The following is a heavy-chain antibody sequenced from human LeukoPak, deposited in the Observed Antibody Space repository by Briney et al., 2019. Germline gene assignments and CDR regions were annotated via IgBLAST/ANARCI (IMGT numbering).Heavy chain of an antibody. CDR2: TYYRSKWSS. D-gene: IGHD5-18*01. V-gene: IGHV6-1*01. Sequence: SQTLSLTCAISGDSASSNNAAWNWFRQSPSRGLEWLGRTYYRSKWSSDYAVSVKSRMTINPDTSKNQFSLQLNSVTPEDTAVYYCVREYTYGRFDYWGQGTLVTVSS. CDR1: GDSASSNNAA. J-gene: IGHJ4*02. CDR3: VREYTYGRFDY.